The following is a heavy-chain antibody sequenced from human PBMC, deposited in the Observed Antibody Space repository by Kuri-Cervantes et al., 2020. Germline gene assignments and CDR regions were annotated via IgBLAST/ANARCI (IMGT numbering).Heavy chain of an antibody. CDR2: IFYSGST. CDR1: GGSVSSRNYY. Sequence: GSLRLSCTVSGGSVSSRNYYWSWIRQPPGKGLEWIGYIFYSGSTNYNPSLRSRVTISVDTSKNQFSLKLSSVTAADTAVYYCARGSGYDHFDYWGQGTLVTVSS. CDR3: ARGSGYDHFDY. V-gene: IGHV4-61*01. D-gene: IGHD5-12*01. J-gene: IGHJ4*02.